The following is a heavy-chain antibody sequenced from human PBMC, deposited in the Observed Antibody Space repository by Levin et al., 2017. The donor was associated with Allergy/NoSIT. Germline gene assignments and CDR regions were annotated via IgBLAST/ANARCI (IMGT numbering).Heavy chain of an antibody. CDR3: ARDGYDFWSGPADY. V-gene: IGHV3-21*01. J-gene: IGHJ4*02. CDR1: GFTFSSYS. CDR2: ISSSSSYI. D-gene: IGHD3-3*01. Sequence: GGSLRLSCAASGFTFSSYSMNWVRQAPGKGLEWVSSISSSSSYIYYADSVKGRFTISRDNAKNSLYLQMNSLRAEDTAVYYCARDGYDFWSGPADYWGQGTLVTVSS.